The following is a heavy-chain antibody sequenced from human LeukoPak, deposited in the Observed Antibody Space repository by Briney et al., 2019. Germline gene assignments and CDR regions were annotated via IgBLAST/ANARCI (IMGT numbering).Heavy chain of an antibody. J-gene: IGHJ5*02. CDR3: AREPRGIAAPNWFDP. CDR1: GGSISSYY. CDR2: IYTSGST. D-gene: IGHD6-13*01. Sequence: TSETLSLTCTVSGGSISSYYWSWIRQPAGKGLEWIGRIYTSGSTNYNPSLKSRVTMSVDTSKNQFSLKLSSVTAADTAVYYCAREPRGIAAPNWFDPWGQGTLVTVSS. V-gene: IGHV4-4*07.